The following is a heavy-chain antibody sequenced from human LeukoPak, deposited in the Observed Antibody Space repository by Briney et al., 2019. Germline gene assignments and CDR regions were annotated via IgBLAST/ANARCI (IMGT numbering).Heavy chain of an antibody. D-gene: IGHD3-10*01. J-gene: IGHJ4*02. CDR1: GCSITSGYY. CDR3: ARDQDYYGSGSYGPDY. CDR2: IYHSGST. V-gene: IGHV4-38-2*02. Sequence: SETLSLTCTVSGCSITSGYYWGWIRQPPGKGLEWIGSIYHSGSTFYNPSLKSRVTISVDTSKNQFSLKLSSVTAADTAVYYCARDQDYYGSGSYGPDYWGQGTLVTVSS.